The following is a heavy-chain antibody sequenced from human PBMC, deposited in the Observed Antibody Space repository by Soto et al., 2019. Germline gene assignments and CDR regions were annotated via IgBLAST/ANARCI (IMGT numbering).Heavy chain of an antibody. D-gene: IGHD1-26*01. CDR2: IYHSGST. V-gene: IGHV4-4*02. J-gene: IGHJ6*03. Sequence: QVQLQESGPGLVKPSGTLSLTCAVSSGSISSSNWWSWVRQPPVKGLEGLGEIYHSGSTNYNPSLKSRVTISVDKSKNQFSLKLSSVTAADTAVYYCARVRAGRYSYDMDVWGKGTTVTVSS. CDR3: ARVRAGRYSYDMDV. CDR1: SGSISSSNW.